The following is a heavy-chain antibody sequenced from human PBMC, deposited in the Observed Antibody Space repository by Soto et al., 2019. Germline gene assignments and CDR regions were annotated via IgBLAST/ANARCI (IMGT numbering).Heavy chain of an antibody. Sequence: ASVKVSCKASGYTFTSYGIRWVRQAPGQRLEWMGWISAYNGNTNYAHKLPGRVTMTTDTSTSTAYMEQRRLRSDDTAVYYWARGGERITMRVVVPATFDYWGQGTLVTVSS. V-gene: IGHV1-18*01. D-gene: IGHD3-22*01. J-gene: IGHJ4*02. CDR1: GYTFTSYG. CDR2: ISAYNGNT. CDR3: ARGGERITMRVVVPATFDY.